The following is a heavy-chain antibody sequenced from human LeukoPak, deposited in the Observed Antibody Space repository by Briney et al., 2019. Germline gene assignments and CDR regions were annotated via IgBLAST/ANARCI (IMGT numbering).Heavy chain of an antibody. V-gene: IGHV1-69*01. D-gene: IGHD4-17*01. J-gene: IGHJ4*02. Sequence: ASVKVSCKASGGTFSSYAISWVRQAPGQGLEWMGGIIPIFGTANYAQKFQGRVTTTADESTSTAYMELSSLRSEDTAVYYCARGSLSGDYGDYWGQGTLVTVSS. CDR3: ARGSLSGDYGDY. CDR2: IIPIFGTA. CDR1: GGTFSSYA.